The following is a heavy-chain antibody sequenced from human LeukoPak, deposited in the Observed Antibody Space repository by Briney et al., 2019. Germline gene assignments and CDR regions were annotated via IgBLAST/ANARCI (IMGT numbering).Heavy chain of an antibody. J-gene: IGHJ6*03. CDR1: GGSFSGYY. CDR2: INHSGST. CDR3: ARGRKYSSSSKNYYYFYMDV. D-gene: IGHD6-6*01. V-gene: IGHV4-34*01. Sequence: SETLSLTCAVYGGSFSGYYWSWIRQPPGKGLEWLGEINHSGSTIYNPSLKSRVTISVDTSKNQFSLKLSSVTAAAPAVFSCARGRKYSSSSKNYYYFYMDVWPKRPTDSVS.